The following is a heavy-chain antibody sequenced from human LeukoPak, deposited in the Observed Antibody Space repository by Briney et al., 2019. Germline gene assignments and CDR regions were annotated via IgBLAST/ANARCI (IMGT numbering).Heavy chain of an antibody. CDR3: ARQIYDSSGYSDY. V-gene: IGHV3-48*03. CDR2: ICGRGKTK. J-gene: IGHJ4*02. CDR1: GFTFSGYE. Sequence: GGSLRLSCAASGFTFSGYEMNWVRQAPGKGLEWISYICGRGKTKYYADSVKGRFTISRDNSKNTLYLQMNSLRAEDTAVYYCARQIYDSSGYSDYWGQGTLVTVSS. D-gene: IGHD3-22*01.